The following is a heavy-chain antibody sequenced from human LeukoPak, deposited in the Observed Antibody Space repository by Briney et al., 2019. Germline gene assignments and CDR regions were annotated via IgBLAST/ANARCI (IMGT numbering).Heavy chain of an antibody. D-gene: IGHD3-16*02. CDR2: INHSGST. CDR1: GGSFSGYY. CDR3: ARAPYDYVWGSYRRTYDY. J-gene: IGHJ4*02. V-gene: IGHV4-34*01. Sequence: SETLSLTCAVYGGSFSGYYWRWIRQPPGKGLEWIGEINHSGSTNYNPSLKSRVTISVDTSKNQFSLKLSSVTAADTAVYYCARAPYDYVWGSYRRTYDYWGQGTLVTVSS.